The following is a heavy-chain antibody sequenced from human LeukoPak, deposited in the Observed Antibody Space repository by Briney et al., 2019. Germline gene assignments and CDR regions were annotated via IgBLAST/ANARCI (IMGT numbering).Heavy chain of an antibody. CDR3: AGQIVVVTVDAFDI. Sequence: ASVKVSCKASGYTFTGYYMHWVRQAPGQGLEWMGWINPNSGGTNYAQKFQGRVTITADKSTSTAYMELSSLRSEDTAVYYCAGQIVVVTVDAFDIWGQGTMVTVSS. CDR1: GYTFTGYY. V-gene: IGHV1-2*02. J-gene: IGHJ3*02. CDR2: INPNSGGT. D-gene: IGHD3-22*01.